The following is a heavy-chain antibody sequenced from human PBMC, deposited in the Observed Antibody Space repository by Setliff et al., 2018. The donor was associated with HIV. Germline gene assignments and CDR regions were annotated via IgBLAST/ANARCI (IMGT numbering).Heavy chain of an antibody. V-gene: IGHV3-49*04. J-gene: IGHJ4*02. D-gene: IGHD3-9*01. CDR3: SRVHSPLYYDILTGYLDY. CDR1: GFTFSRNG. CDR2: INSNTYGGTT. Sequence: GGSLRLSCVASGFTFSRNGMHWVRQAPGKGLEWVGFINSNTYGGTTDYAASVKGRFTISRDDSKSSAYLLMNSLKTEDTAVYYCSRVHSPLYYDILTGYLDYWGQGTLVTVSS.